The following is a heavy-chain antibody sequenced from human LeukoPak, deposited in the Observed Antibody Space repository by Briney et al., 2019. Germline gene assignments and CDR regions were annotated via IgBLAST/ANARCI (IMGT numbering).Heavy chain of an antibody. CDR1: GVSISSYY. CDR2: IHYSGST. J-gene: IGHJ4*02. Sequence: SETLSLTCTVSGVSISSYYWSWIRQPPGKGLEWIGYIHYSGSTSYNPSLRSRVTISVDTSKNQFSLKLSSVTAADTAVYYCARLTNYGSGNYYNDYWGQGTLVTVSS. V-gene: IGHV4-59*01. CDR3: ARLTNYGSGNYYNDY. D-gene: IGHD3-10*01.